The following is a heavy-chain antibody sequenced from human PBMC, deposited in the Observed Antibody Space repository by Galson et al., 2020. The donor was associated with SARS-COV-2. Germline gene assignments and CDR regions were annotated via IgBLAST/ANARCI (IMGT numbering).Heavy chain of an antibody. Sequence: GGSLRLSCAASGFTFSSYGMHWVRQAPGKGLEWVAFIRYDGSNKYYADSVKGRFTISRDNSKNTLYLQMNSLRAEDTAVYYCAKDSQRIVVVVAATRRGYYFDYWGQGTLVTVSS. CDR2: IRYDGSNK. CDR3: AKDSQRIVVVVAATRRGYYFDY. CDR1: GFTFSSYG. V-gene: IGHV3-30*02. J-gene: IGHJ4*02. D-gene: IGHD2-15*01.